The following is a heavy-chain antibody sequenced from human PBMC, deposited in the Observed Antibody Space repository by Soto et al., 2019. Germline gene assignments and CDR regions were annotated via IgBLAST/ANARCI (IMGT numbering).Heavy chain of an antibody. Sequence: QVQLVESGGGVVQPGRSLRLSCAASGFTFSSYAMHWVRQAPGKGLEWVAVISYDGSNKYYADSVKGRFTISRDNSKNTLYLQINSLRAEDTAVYYCARDHAGYDFWSGYYPDYWGQGTLVTVSS. J-gene: IGHJ4*02. CDR2: ISYDGSNK. V-gene: IGHV3-30-3*01. D-gene: IGHD3-3*01. CDR1: GFTFSSYA. CDR3: ARDHAGYDFWSGYYPDY.